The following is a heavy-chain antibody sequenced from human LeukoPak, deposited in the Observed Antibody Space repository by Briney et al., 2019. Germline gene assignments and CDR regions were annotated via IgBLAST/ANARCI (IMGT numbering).Heavy chain of an antibody. Sequence: GESLKISCKGSGYSFTSYWIGWVRQMPGKGLEWMGIIYPGDSDTRYSPSFQGQVTISADKSISTAYLQWSSLKASDTAMYYCARHYTRSPGYYYYYGMDVWGQGTPVTVSS. CDR1: GYSFTSYW. D-gene: IGHD1-26*01. CDR3: ARHYTRSPGYYYYYGMDV. CDR2: IYPGDSDT. V-gene: IGHV5-51*01. J-gene: IGHJ6*02.